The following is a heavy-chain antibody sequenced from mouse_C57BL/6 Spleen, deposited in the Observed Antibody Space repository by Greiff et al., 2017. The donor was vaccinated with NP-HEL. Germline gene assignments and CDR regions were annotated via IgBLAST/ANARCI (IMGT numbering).Heavy chain of an antibody. CDR3: ARRVFPYYFDY. CDR2: IDPSDSYT. V-gene: IGHV1-50*01. CDR1: GYTFTSYW. J-gene: IGHJ2*01. Sequence: VQLQQPGAELVKPGASVKLSCKASGYTFTSYWMQWVKQRPGQGLEWIGEIDPSDSYTNYNQKFKGKATLTVDTSSSTAYMQLSSLTSEDSAVYYCARRVFPYYFDYWGQGTTLTVSS.